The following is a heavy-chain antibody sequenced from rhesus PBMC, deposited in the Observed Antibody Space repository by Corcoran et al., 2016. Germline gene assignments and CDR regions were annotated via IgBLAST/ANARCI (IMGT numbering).Heavy chain of an antibody. CDR2: ISGSGGST. J-gene: IGHJ4*01. CDR1: GGSISSNY. V-gene: IGHV4-173*01. Sequence: QLQLQESGPGLVKPSETLSLTCAVSGGSISSNYWTWIRQPPAKGLEWIGRISGSGGSTDYNPALKGRVTISTDTSKNQFSLKLTSVTAADTAVYYCARAERMWCFDYWGQGVLVTVSS. D-gene: IGHD2-39*01. CDR3: ARAERMWCFDY.